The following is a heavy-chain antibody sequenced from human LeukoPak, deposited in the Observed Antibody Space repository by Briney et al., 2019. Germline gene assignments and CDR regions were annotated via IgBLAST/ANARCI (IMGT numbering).Heavy chain of an antibody. CDR1: GGTFSSYA. Sequence: GSSVKVSCKASGGTFSSYAISWVRQAPGQGLEWMGGIITIFGTANYAQKFQGRVTITTDKSTSTAYMELSSLRSEDTAVYYCARDRTVAKGHVDYYYMDVWGKGTTVTVSS. V-gene: IGHV1-69*05. J-gene: IGHJ6*03. CDR3: ARDRTVAKGHVDYYYMDV. CDR2: IITIFGTA. D-gene: IGHD4-23*01.